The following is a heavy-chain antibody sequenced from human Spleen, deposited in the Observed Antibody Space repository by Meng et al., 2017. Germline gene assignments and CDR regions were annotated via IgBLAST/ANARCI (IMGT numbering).Heavy chain of an antibody. Sequence: QVQLGQVGAEVKKPGASVKASCKPSGYNFPDYYIHWVRRAPGQGLEWMGRINPKSGDTHYAQRFQGRVTMTGDTSISTAYMELSGLRSDDTAMYYCARDEDISAAGKLFGDYWGQGTLVTVSS. D-gene: IGHD6-13*01. V-gene: IGHV1-2*06. CDR3: ARDEDISAAGKLFGDY. CDR1: GYNFPDYY. J-gene: IGHJ4*02. CDR2: INPKSGDT.